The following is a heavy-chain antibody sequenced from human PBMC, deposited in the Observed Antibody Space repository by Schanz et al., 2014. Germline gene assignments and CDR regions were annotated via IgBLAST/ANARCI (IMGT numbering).Heavy chain of an antibody. CDR2: ISYDGSNK. CDR3: ARDTSYGMDV. J-gene: IGHJ6*02. V-gene: IGHV3-30-3*01. Sequence: VQLVESGGGLVQPGGSLRLSCAASGFTFSSYAMHWVRQAPGKGLEWVAVISYDGSNKYYADSVKGRFTISRDNAKISLYLQMNSLRVEDTAVYYCARDTSYGMDVWGQGTTVTVSS. CDR1: GFTFSSYA.